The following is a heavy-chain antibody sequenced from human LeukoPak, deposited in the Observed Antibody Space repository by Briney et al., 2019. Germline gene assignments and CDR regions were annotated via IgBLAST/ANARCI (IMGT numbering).Heavy chain of an antibody. V-gene: IGHV3-21*01. CDR3: ARVGTYPPQLPFDY. J-gene: IGHJ4*02. CDR1: GFTFSSYS. Sequence: GGSLRLSCAASGFTFSSYSMNLVRQAPWKGLEWVSSISSSSSYIYYADSVKGRFTISRDNAKNSLYLQMNSLRAEDTAVYYCARVGTYPPQLPFDYWGQGTLVTVSS. D-gene: IGHD2-2*01. CDR2: ISSSSSYI.